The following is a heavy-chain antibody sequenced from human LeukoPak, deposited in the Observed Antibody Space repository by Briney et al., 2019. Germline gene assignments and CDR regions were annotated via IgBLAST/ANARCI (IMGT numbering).Heavy chain of an antibody. CDR3: AKDQSVEMATIGHY. V-gene: IGHV3-23*01. CDR2: ISGSGGTT. Sequence: PGGSLRLSCAASGLIFSSYAMSWVRQAPGKGLEWVSAISGSGGTTYYANSVKGRFTISRDNAKNSLYLQMNSLRAEDTAVYYCAKDQSVEMATIGHYWGQGTLVTVSS. J-gene: IGHJ4*02. CDR1: GLIFSSYA. D-gene: IGHD5-24*01.